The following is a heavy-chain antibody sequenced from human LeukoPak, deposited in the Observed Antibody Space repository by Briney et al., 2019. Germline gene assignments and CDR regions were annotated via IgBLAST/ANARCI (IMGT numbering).Heavy chain of an antibody. D-gene: IGHD3-22*01. CDR3: ARVSYYDSSGSTSVGYFQH. V-gene: IGHV3-23*01. J-gene: IGHJ1*01. Sequence: GGSLRLSCAASGFTFSSYAMSWVRQAPGKGLEWVSAISGSGGSTYYADSVKGRFTISRDNSKNTLYLQMNSLRAEDTAVYYCARVSYYDSSGSTSVGYFQHWGQGTLVTVSS. CDR1: GFTFSSYA. CDR2: ISGSGGST.